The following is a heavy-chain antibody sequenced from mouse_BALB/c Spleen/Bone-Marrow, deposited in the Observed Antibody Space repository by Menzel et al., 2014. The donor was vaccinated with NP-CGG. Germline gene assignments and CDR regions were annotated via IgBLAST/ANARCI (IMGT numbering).Heavy chain of an antibody. CDR2: ITDGGGAT. D-gene: IGHD2-14*01. Sequence: EVKLVESGGGLVQPGGSLKLSCAASGFTFNSNTMSWVRQTPEKRLEWVAYITDGGGATYYLDTVKGRFTISRDRAKNTLFLQMSSLKAEYTAMYYCARPRYPFYAMDSWGQGTSVTVSS. J-gene: IGHJ4*01. CDR1: GFTFNSNT. V-gene: IGHV5-12-2*01. CDR3: ARPRYPFYAMDS.